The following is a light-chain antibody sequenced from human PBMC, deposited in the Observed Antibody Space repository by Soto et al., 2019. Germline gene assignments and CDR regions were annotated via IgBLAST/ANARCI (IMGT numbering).Light chain of an antibody. V-gene: IGLV1-44*01. CDR2: RNN. J-gene: IGLJ1*01. Sequence: QSVLTQPPSVSETPEQRVTISRSGSSSNIGSNTVNWYRQLPDTAPHLLIYRNNQRPCGVPDRSSGSKSGTSASLANGGRRYEDVADYYGAVWDDGLNGCVFGTRTKLTVL. CDR1: SSNIGSNT. CDR3: AVWDDGLNGCV.